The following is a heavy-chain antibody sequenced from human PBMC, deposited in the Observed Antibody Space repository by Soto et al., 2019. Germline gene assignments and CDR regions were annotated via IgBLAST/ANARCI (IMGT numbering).Heavy chain of an antibody. CDR3: ASSLRMPGIGNYCYDMDV. D-gene: IGHD3-10*01. Sequence: ASVKVSCKASGGIFSDFSFSWVRQAPGQGLEWMGGIMPIFGGPDYAQRFRGRVTITADEVTRSAFMELRGLTSEDTATYYCASSLRMPGIGNYCYDMDVWGQGTTVTVSS. V-gene: IGHV1-69*13. CDR2: IMPIFGGP. CDR1: GGIFSDFS. J-gene: IGHJ6*02.